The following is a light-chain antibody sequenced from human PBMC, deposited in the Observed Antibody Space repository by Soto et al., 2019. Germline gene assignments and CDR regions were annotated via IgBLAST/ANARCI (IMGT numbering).Light chain of an antibody. V-gene: IGLV2-14*01. J-gene: IGLJ1*01. Sequence: SALTQPASVSGSPGQSITISCTGTASDVGGYNYVSWYQQHPGKAPKLMIHAVSNRPSGISSRFSGSKSGNTASLTISGLQSEDEADYFCCSYTSRTTYVFGTGTKVTGL. CDR2: AVS. CDR1: ASDVGGYNY. CDR3: CSYTSRTTYV.